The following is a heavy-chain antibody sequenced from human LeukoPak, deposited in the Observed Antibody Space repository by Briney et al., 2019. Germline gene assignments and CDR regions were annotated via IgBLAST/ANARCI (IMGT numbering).Heavy chain of an antibody. CDR3: ASLPWLKDAFDI. D-gene: IGHD5-24*01. Sequence: ASVKVSCKASGYTFTSYYMHWVRQAPGQGLKWMGIINPSGGSTSYAQKFQGRVTMTRDTSTSTVYMELSSLRSEDTAVYYCASLPWLKDAFDIWGQGTMVTVSS. CDR2: INPSGGST. V-gene: IGHV1-46*01. CDR1: GYTFTSYY. J-gene: IGHJ3*02.